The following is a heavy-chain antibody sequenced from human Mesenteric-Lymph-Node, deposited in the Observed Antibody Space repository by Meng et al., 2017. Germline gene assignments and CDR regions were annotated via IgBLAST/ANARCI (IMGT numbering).Heavy chain of an antibody. CDR1: GFSLSSSGVG. J-gene: IGHJ4*02. CDR2: IYWDDDK. CDR3: AHRRYLGNTWSWASFDF. Sequence: SGPTLVKPTQTLTLTCSFSGFSLSSSGVGVGWIRQPPGKALDWLALIYWDDDKRYSPSLRSRLTITKDTSKNQVVLTMTNLDPADTATYYCAHRRYLGNTWSWASFDFWGQGTLVTVSS. V-gene: IGHV2-5*02. D-gene: IGHD3-9*01.